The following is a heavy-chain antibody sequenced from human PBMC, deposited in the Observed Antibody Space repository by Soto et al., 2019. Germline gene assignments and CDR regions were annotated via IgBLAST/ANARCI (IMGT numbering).Heavy chain of an antibody. CDR1: DYTFASSG. Sequence: KVFCKPSDYTFASSGVPWVREARGQRLEWIGWIIVGSGGTNYVQELQGRLTITRDVSTNTAYMELTSLRSEDTAMYYCAAELYSGGRCCSFDIWGQGTMVTVSS. CDR3: AAELYSGGRCCSFDI. J-gene: IGHJ3*02. V-gene: IGHV1-58*01. CDR2: IIVGSGGT. D-gene: IGHD2-15*01.